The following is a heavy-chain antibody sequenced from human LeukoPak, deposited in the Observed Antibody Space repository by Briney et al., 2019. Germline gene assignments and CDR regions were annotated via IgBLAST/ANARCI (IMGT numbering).Heavy chain of an antibody. Sequence: SQTLSLTCTVSGGSISSGDYYWSWIRQPPGKGLEWIGYIYYSGSTYYNPSLKSRVTISVDTSKNQFSLKLSSVTAADTAVYYCARESVRRRRGYYYCGMDVWGKGTTVTVSS. CDR1: GGSISSGDYY. D-gene: IGHD4-17*01. V-gene: IGHV4-30-4*01. CDR2: IYYSGST. CDR3: ARESVRRRRGYYYCGMDV. J-gene: IGHJ6*04.